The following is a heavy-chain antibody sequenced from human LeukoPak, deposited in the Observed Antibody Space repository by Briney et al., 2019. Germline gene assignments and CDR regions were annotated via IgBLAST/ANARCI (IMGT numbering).Heavy chain of an antibody. V-gene: IGHV1-2*02. Sequence: GASVKVSCTASGYTFTGYYMHWVRQAPGQGLEWMGWINPNSGGTNYAQKFQGRVTMTRDASISAAYMELSRLTSDDTAVYYCARVRVGEDLDYWGQGTLVTVSS. CDR2: INPNSGGT. CDR3: ARVRVGEDLDY. D-gene: IGHD3-16*01. CDR1: GYTFTGYY. J-gene: IGHJ4*02.